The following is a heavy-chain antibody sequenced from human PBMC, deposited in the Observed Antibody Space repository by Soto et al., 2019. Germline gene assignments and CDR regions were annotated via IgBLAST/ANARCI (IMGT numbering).Heavy chain of an antibody. CDR2: ISYDGSNK. Sequence: QVQLVESGGGVVQPGRSLRLSCAASGFTFSSYAMHWVRRAPGKGLEWVAVISYDGSNKYYADSVKGRFTISRDNSKNTLYLQMNSLTAEDTAVYYCASPIPCSGGRCYHPGGQGTLVTVSS. V-gene: IGHV3-30-3*01. CDR1: GFTFSSYA. CDR3: ASPIPCSGGRCYHP. D-gene: IGHD2-15*01. J-gene: IGHJ4*02.